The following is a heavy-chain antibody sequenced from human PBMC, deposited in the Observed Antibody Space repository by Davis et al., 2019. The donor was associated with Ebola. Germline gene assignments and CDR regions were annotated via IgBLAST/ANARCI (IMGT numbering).Heavy chain of an antibody. CDR3: ARGHTYGRWDDWFDP. Sequence: ASVKVSCKASGHTFTGYYMHWVRQAPGQGLEWMGRINPNFGGKIYAQKFQDRVTMTIDTSINTAYMELDRLRSDDTAVYYCARGHTYGRWDDWFDPWGQGTLVTVSS. CDR1: GHTFTGYY. D-gene: IGHD5-18*01. J-gene: IGHJ5*02. CDR2: INPNFGGK. V-gene: IGHV1-2*06.